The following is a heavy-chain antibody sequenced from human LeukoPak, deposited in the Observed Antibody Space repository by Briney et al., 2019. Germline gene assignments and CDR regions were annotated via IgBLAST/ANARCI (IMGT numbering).Heavy chain of an antibody. D-gene: IGHD2-15*01. CDR1: GFTFSSHV. J-gene: IGHJ5*02. V-gene: IGHV3-66*01. CDR3: ARDPSCSGGSCYSEGINWFDP. CDR2: IYIGGRT. Sequence: GGSLRLSCAASGFTFSSHVISWVRQAPGKGLEWVSVIYIGGRTNYADSVKGRFMMSRDNSKNTVYLQMNSLRGEDTAVYHCARDPSCSGGSCYSEGINWFDPWGQGTLVTVSS.